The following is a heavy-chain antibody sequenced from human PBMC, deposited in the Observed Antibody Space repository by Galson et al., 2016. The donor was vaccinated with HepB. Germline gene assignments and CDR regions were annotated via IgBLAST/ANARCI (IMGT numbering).Heavy chain of an antibody. J-gene: IGHJ6*03. CDR1: GGSISSRNYY. D-gene: IGHD6-13*01. CDR3: ARHVRQLARIYYYYYYYMDV. V-gene: IGHV4-39*01. Sequence: LSLTCTVSGGSISSRNYYWGWIRQPPGKGLEWIGSIYYDENSFYNPSLKSRVTISVDRSKNQFSLKLSSVTAADTAVYYCARHVRQLARIYYYYYYYMDVWGKGTPVTVSS. CDR2: IYYDENS.